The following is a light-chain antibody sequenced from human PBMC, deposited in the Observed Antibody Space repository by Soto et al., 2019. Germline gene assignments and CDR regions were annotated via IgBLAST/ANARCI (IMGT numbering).Light chain of an antibody. V-gene: IGKV1-5*03. CDR2: TAS. CDR1: QNIKNW. Sequence: DIQMTQSPSTLSASVGDRVTIACRASQNIKNWLASYQQKPGKVPKLLIYTASTLESGVPSRFSGSGSGTEFTLTISSLQPDDFATYYCQQYNSYSRGTFGQGTKVEIK. CDR3: QQYNSYSRGT. J-gene: IGKJ1*01.